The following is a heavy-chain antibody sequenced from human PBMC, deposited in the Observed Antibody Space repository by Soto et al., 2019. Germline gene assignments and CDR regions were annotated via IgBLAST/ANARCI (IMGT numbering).Heavy chain of an antibody. CDR3: ASQVGIPNNRVGVV. V-gene: IGHV4-34*01. J-gene: IGHJ1*01. Sequence: QLQLQQWGAGLLKPSETLSLTCAVYGGPFNNYYWSWIRQSPTKGLEWIGEINHTGSPNYNPSLKSRVIISIDTSKKQISLKLSSVTAADTAVYYCASQVGIPNNRVGVVWGQGTLVTVSS. CDR2: INHTGSP. D-gene: IGHD2-21*01. CDR1: GGPFNNYY.